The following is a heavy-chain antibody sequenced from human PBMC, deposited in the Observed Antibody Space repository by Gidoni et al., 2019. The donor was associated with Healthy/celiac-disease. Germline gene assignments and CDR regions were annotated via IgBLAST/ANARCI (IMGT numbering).Heavy chain of an antibody. CDR2: IYTRGST. J-gene: IGHJ6*02. Sequence: VQLQESGPGLVKPSQTLSLTCTVSGGSISSGSSYRGWTRQPAGKGLGWIGLIYTRGSTNYNPSLKRRVTMSVDTSKNQLSMKLSSVTAADTAVYYCARTSGVAYSSSWYYYGMDVWGQGTTVTVSS. D-gene: IGHD6-13*01. CDR1: GGSISSGSSY. CDR3: ARTSGVAYSSSWYYYGMDV. V-gene: IGHV4-61*02.